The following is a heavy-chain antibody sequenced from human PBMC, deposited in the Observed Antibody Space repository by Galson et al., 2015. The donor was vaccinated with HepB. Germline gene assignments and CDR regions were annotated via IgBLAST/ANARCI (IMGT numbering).Heavy chain of an antibody. D-gene: IGHD3-22*01. CDR1: GFTFSSYG. CDR2: IWYDGSNK. J-gene: IGHJ6*02. V-gene: IGHV3-33*01. Sequence: SLRLSCAASGFTFSSYGMHWVRQAPGKGLEWVAVIWYDGSNKYYADSVKGRFTISRDNSKNTLYLQMNSLRAEDTAVYYCARDTPYYYDSSGLRGGGMDVWGQGTTVTVSS. CDR3: ARDTPYYYDSSGLRGGGMDV.